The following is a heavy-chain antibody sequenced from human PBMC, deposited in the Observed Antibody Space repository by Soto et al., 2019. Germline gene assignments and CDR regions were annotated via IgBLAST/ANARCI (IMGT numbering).Heavy chain of an antibody. CDR3: ARGRYSSGWYYYYGMDV. Sequence: ASVKVSCKASGYTFTSYGISWVRHAPGQGLEWMGWINPNSGGTNYAQKFQGWVTMTRDTSISTAYMELSRLRSDDTAVYYCARGRYSSGWYYYYGMDVWGQGTTVTVSS. J-gene: IGHJ6*02. CDR2: INPNSGGT. CDR1: GYTFTSYG. D-gene: IGHD6-19*01. V-gene: IGHV1-2*04.